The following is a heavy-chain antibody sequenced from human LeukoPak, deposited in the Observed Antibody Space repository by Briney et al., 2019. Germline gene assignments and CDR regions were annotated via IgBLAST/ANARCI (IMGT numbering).Heavy chain of an antibody. Sequence: SETLSLTCAVYGGSFRGYYWSWIRQPPGKGLEWVGEIYHSGSTNYNPSHKSRVTISVDTSKNQFSLKLSSVTAADTAVYYCARGDRKQQLANYYYYGMDVWGQGTTVTVSS. J-gene: IGHJ6*02. CDR3: ARGDRKQQLANYYYYGMDV. D-gene: IGHD6-13*01. V-gene: IGHV4-34*01. CDR2: IYHSGST. CDR1: GGSFRGYY.